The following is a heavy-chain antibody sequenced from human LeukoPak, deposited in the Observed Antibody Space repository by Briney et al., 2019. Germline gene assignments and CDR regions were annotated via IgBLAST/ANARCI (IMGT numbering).Heavy chain of an antibody. J-gene: IGHJ4*02. CDR3: ARGGQGYYDYVWGSYRYFDY. V-gene: IGHV4-34*01. Sequence: NPSETLSLTCAVYGGSFSGYYWSWIRQPPGKGLEWIGEINHSGSTNYNPSLKRRVTISVDTSKNQFSLKLSSVTAADTAVYYCARGGQGYYDYVWGSYRYFDYWGQGTLVTVSS. CDR2: INHSGST. CDR1: GGSFSGYY. D-gene: IGHD3-16*02.